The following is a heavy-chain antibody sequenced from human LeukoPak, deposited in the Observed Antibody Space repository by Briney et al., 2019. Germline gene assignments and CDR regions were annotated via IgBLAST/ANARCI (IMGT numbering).Heavy chain of an antibody. CDR1: GFGFSSYA. D-gene: IGHD3-9*01. CDR3: AKDTSLRYFDWSRGWFDP. V-gene: IGHV3-23*01. J-gene: IGHJ5*02. Sequence: GGSLRLSCEASGFGFSSYAMNWVRQAPGKGLEWVSVITSGVTTFYADSVRGRFTISRDNSKNTLYLQMNSLRAEDTAVYYCAKDTSLRYFDWSRGWFDPWGQGTLVTVSS. CDR2: ITSGVTT.